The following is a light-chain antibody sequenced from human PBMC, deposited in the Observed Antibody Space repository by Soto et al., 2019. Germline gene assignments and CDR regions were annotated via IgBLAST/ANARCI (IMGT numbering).Light chain of an antibody. Sequence: QSMLTQPPSVSAAPRQRVTISCSGSSSNIGNNAVNWYQQLPGKAPKLLIYYDDLLPSGVSDRFSGSKSGTSASLAISGLQSEDEADYYCAAWDDSLNGYVFGTGTKLTVL. CDR1: SSNIGNNA. CDR2: YDD. V-gene: IGLV1-36*01. CDR3: AAWDDSLNGYV. J-gene: IGLJ1*01.